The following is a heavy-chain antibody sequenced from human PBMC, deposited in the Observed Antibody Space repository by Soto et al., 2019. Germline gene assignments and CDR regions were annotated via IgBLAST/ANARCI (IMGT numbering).Heavy chain of an antibody. D-gene: IGHD3-10*01. Sequence: QLQLQEPGPGLVKPSETLSLTCTVSGGSISSSSYYWGWIRQPPGKGLEWIGSIYYSGSTYYNPSLKSRVTISVDTSKNQFSLKLTSVTAADTAVYYCAGSGWLQNFDDWGQGTLVTVSS. CDR1: GGSISSSSYY. CDR2: IYYSGST. V-gene: IGHV4-39*01. CDR3: AGSGWLQNFDD. J-gene: IGHJ4*02.